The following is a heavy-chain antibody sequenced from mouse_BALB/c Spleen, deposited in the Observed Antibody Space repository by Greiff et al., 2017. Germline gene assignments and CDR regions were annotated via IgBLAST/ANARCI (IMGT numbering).Heavy chain of an antibody. CDR2: IDPENGDT. J-gene: IGHJ4*01. CDR3: NRDRAAMDY. Sequence: VQLQQSGAELVRSGASVKLSCTASGFNIKDYYMHWVKQRPEQGLEWIGWIDPENGDTEYAPKFQGKATMTADTSSNTAYLQLSSLTSEDTAVYYCNRDRAAMDYWGQGTSDTVSS. V-gene: IGHV14-4*02. CDR1: GFNIKDYY.